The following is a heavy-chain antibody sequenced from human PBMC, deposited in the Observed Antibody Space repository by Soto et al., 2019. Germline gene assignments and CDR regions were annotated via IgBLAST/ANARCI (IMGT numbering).Heavy chain of an antibody. Sequence: SETLSLTCTVSGGSFSSGDYYWGWIRQPPGRGLEWVGYISNSGSTFYNSSLKSRVTISVDTSKNQFSLKLSSVTAADTAVYFCARVPDHYDSRGDLRGFYFDYWGQGTLVTVSS. D-gene: IGHD3-22*01. CDR3: ARVPDHYDSRGDLRGFYFDY. J-gene: IGHJ4*02. CDR1: GGSFSSGDYY. V-gene: IGHV4-30-4*01. CDR2: ISNSGST.